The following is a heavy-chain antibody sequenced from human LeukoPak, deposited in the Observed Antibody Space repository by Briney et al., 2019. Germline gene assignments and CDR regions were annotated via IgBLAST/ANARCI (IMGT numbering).Heavy chain of an antibody. CDR2: INRGGSTT. V-gene: IGHV3-43*02. J-gene: IGHJ4*02. CDR3: AKGPTIPPHYSTTRNYFETKAHFDY. Sequence: GGSLRHSCAASGFTFSNYAMSWVRQAPGKGLEWVSLINRGGSTTVYAESVKGRFTISRDNSKNSLYLQMNSLRPEDTALYYCAKGPTIPPHYSTTRNYFETKAHFDYWGQGTLVTVSS. CDR1: GFTFSNYA. D-gene: IGHD1-26*01.